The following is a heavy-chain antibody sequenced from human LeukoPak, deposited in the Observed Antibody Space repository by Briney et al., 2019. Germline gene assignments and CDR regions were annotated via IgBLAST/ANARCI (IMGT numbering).Heavy chain of an antibody. CDR3: AKGSGTARPYYFDY. CDR2: ISTSGGDT. J-gene: IGHJ4*02. D-gene: IGHD1-1*01. CDR1: GFTFSNYV. Sequence: GGSLRLSCAASGFTFSNYVMSWVRQAPGKGLEWVSAISTSGGDTFHADSVQGRFTISRDNSKNTLYLQMNSLRAEDTAVYYCAKGSGTARPYYFDYWGQGTLVTVSS. V-gene: IGHV3-23*01.